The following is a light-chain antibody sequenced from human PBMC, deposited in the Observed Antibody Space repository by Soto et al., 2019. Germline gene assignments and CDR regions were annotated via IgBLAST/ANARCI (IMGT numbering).Light chain of an antibody. CDR3: SSYTSNNTYV. J-gene: IGLJ1*01. CDR2: DVS. V-gene: IGLV2-14*03. Sequence: QSALTQPASVSGSPGQSITIPCTGTSSDVGTYNYVSWYLQHPGKAPKLMIYDVSYRSSGVSNRFSASKSGNTASLTISGLQAEDEADYYCSSYTSNNTYVFGTGTKLTVL. CDR1: SSDVGTYNY.